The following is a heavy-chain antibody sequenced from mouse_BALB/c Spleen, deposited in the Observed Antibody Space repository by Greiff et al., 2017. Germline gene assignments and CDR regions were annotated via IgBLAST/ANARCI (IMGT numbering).Heavy chain of an antibody. CDR2: IYPGNSDT. CDR1: GYSFTSYW. CDR3: TRSYQYGNYEGFAY. J-gene: IGHJ3*01. Sequence: VQLQQSGTVLARPGASVKMSCKASGYSFTSYWMHWVKQRPGQGLEWIGAIYPGNSDTSYNQKFKGKAKLTAVTSASTAYMELSSLTNEDSAVYYCTRSYQYGNYEGFAYWGQGTLVTVSA. V-gene: IGHV1-5*01. D-gene: IGHD2-10*02.